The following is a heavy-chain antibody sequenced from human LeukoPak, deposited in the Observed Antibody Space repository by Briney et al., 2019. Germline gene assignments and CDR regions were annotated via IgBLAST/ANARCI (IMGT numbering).Heavy chain of an antibody. J-gene: IGHJ3*02. CDR2: IKQDGSEK. D-gene: IGHD5-18*01. CDR3: ASAPYSYGHAFDI. Sequence: GGSLRLSCAASGFTFSSYWMSWVRQAPGKGLEWVANIKQDGSEKYYVDSVKGRFTISRDNAKNSLYLQMNSLRAEDTAVYYCASAPYSYGHAFDIWGQGTMVTVSS. V-gene: IGHV3-7*01. CDR1: GFTFSSYW.